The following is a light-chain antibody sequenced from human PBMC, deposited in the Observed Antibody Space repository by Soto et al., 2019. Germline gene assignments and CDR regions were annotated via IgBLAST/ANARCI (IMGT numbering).Light chain of an antibody. V-gene: IGKV3-20*01. J-gene: IGKJ1*01. CDR2: GAS. CDR3: QQYGSSPPT. Sequence: EIVLTQSPGTLSLSPGERATLSCRAIQSVSSSYLAWYQQKPGQAPRLLIYGASSRATGIPDRFSGSGSGTDFTLTISRLEPEDFAVYYCQQYGSSPPTFGQGTKADIK. CDR1: QSVSSSY.